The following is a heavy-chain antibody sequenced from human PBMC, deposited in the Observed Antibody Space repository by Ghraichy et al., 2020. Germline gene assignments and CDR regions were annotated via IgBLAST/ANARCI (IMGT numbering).Heavy chain of an antibody. CDR2: INPNSGGT. Sequence: ASVKVSCKASGYTFTGYYMHWVRQAPGQGLEWMGWINPNSGGTNYAQKFQGRVTMTRDTSISTAYMELSRLRSDDTAVYYCARTDVEGNWFDPWGQGTLVTVSS. V-gene: IGHV1-2*02. CDR1: GYTFTGYY. J-gene: IGHJ5*02. D-gene: IGHD1-1*01. CDR3: ARTDVEGNWFDP.